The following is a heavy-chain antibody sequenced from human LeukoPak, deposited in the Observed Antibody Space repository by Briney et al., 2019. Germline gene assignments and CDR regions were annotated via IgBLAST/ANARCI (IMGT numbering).Heavy chain of an antibody. J-gene: IGHJ4*02. D-gene: IGHD3-22*01. CDR3: AKPISFDSSGYYFDH. V-gene: IGHV3-30*02. CDR1: GFTFSRFG. CDR2: IRYDGSNK. Sequence: PRGYLRLSCAASGFTFSRFGMHWVRQAPAPGLQSAAFIRYDGSNKYYADSVKVRFTNSRDNSKNTLYLQMNSLRAEDTAVYYCAKPISFDSSGYYFDHWGQGTLVTVSS.